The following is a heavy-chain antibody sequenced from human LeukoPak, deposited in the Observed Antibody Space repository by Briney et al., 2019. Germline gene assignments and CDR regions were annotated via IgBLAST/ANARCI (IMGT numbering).Heavy chain of an antibody. CDR3: ARLLNSASSCYDY. J-gene: IGHJ4*02. V-gene: IGHV3-7*01. CDR1: GFPFGSFW. D-gene: IGHD3-16*01. Sequence: GGSLRLSCAASGFPFGSFWMSWVRQAPGKGLEWVANITPNGNGKYYVDSVKGRFTISRDTAENSVYLQMSSLRADDTAVYYCARLLNSASSCYDYWGQETLVTVSS. CDR2: ITPNGNGK.